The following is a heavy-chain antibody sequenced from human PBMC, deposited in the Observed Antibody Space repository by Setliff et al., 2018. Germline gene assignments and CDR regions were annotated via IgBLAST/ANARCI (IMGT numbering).Heavy chain of an antibody. CDR1: GYTFSAYG. CDR3: ARYVHFANHFDF. Sequence: ASVKVFCKASGYTFSAYGVSWVRQAPGQGLEWMGWVDPDNGDTKNAQKFQGRVALTTDTSTATVFMELRSLTSDDTAVYYCARYVHFANHFDFWGQGTLVTVSS. J-gene: IGHJ4*02. D-gene: IGHD3-10*02. CDR2: VDPDNGDT. V-gene: IGHV1-18*01.